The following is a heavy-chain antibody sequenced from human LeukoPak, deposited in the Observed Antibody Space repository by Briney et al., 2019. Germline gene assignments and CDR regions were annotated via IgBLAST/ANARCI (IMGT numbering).Heavy chain of an antibody. CDR2: INPGGSSI. CDR1: GFTFSSYW. Sequence: PGSSLRLSCPASGFTFSSYWIHWVRPVPGKGLAGVARINPGGSSITYADSVKGRFTISRDNAKNTLYLQMDSLRAEDTGVYYCARSNQADDYWGQGTLVTVSS. J-gene: IGHJ4*02. V-gene: IGHV3-74*01. CDR3: ARSNQADDY. D-gene: IGHD1-14*01.